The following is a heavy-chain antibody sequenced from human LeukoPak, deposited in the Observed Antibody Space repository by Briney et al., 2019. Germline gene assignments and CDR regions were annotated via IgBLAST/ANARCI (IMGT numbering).Heavy chain of an antibody. J-gene: IGHJ4*02. D-gene: IGHD3-3*01. CDR3: ASAYDFWSGLADY. V-gene: IGHV4-34*01. CDR1: GGSFSGYY. CDR2: INHSGST. Sequence: PSETLSLTCAVYGGSFSGYYWSWIRQPPGKGLEWIGEINHSGSTNYNPSLKSRVTISVDTSKNQFSLKLSSVTAADTAVYYCASAYDFWSGLADYWGQGTLVTVSA.